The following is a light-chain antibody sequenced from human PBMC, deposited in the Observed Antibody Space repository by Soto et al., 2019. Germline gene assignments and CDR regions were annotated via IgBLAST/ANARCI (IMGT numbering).Light chain of an antibody. V-gene: IGLV1-40*01. J-gene: IGLJ2*01. CDR3: QSSDSSLSGSVV. CDR1: SYNIGAGYD. CDR2: DDN. Sequence: SVLTQPPSVSGAPGQRVTISCAGSSYNIGAGYDVNWYQQLPGRAPKLLIYDDNNRPSGVPDRFSGSKSATSASLAITGLQAEDEANYYCQSSDSSLSGSVVFGGGTKLTVL.